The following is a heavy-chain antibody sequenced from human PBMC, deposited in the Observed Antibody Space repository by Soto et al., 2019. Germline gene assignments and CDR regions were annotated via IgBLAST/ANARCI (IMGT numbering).Heavy chain of an antibody. V-gene: IGHV4-34*01. D-gene: IGHD3-10*01. CDR1: GGSFSGYY. CDR3: ARDSYYGDYVDY. Sequence: SLTCAVYGGSFSGYYWSWIRQPPGKGLEWIGEINHSGSTNYNPSLKSRVTISVDTSKNQFSLKLSSVTAADTAVYYCARDSYYGDYVDYWGQGTLVTVSS. CDR2: INHSGST. J-gene: IGHJ4*02.